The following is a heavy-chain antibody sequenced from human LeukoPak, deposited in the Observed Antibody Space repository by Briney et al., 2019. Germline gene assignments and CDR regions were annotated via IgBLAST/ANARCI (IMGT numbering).Heavy chain of an antibody. D-gene: IGHD3-3*01. CDR2: IYLGDSQT. V-gene: IGHV5-51*01. CDR3: TRRLTISGVGDGHENWFDP. Sequence: GESLQISCKGSGSVVTNYWINWVRHMPGKNVEWMRSIYLGDSQTKYSPSSQGQVTFSADKSITTAYLQLSSLKASDTAVYYCTRRLTISGVGDGHENWFDPWGQGTLVTVSS. CDR1: GSVVTNYW. J-gene: IGHJ5*02.